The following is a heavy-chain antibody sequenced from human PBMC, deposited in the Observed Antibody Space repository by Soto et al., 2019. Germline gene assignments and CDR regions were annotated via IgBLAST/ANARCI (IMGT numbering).Heavy chain of an antibody. V-gene: IGHV3-30*18. CDR3: AKGRLRWYHDAFDI. CDR2: ISYDGSNK. J-gene: IGHJ3*02. CDR1: GFTFSSYG. Sequence: GGSLRLSCAASGFTFSSYGMHWVRQAPGKGLEWVAVISYDGSNKYYADSVKGRFTISRDNSKNTLYLQMNSLRAEDTAVYYCAKGRLRWYHDAFDIWGQGTMVTVS. D-gene: IGHD4-17*01.